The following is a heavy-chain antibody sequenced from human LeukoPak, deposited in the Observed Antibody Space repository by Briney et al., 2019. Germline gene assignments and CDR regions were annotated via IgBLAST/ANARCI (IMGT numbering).Heavy chain of an antibody. CDR3: ARDGPAAACFDY. J-gene: IGHJ4*02. CDR1: GFTFSSYA. D-gene: IGHD6-13*01. V-gene: IGHV3-30*04. CDR2: ISYDGSNK. Sequence: PGGPLRLSCAASGFTFSSYAMHWVRQAPGKGLEWVAVISYDGSNKYYADSVKGRFTISRDNSKNALYLQMNSLRAEDTAVYYCARDGPAAACFDYWGQGTLVTVSS.